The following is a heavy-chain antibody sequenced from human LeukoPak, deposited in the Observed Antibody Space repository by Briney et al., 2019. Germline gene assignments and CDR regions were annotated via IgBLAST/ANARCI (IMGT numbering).Heavy chain of an antibody. J-gene: IGHJ6*02. CDR1: GFTFDDYA. CDR3: AKDIAAAGTMVGMDV. CDR2: ISWNSGSI. V-gene: IGHV3-9*01. Sequence: GGSLRLSCAASGFTFDDYAMHWVRQAPGKGLEWVSGISWNSGSIGYADSVKGRFTISRDNAKNSLYLQMNSLRAEDTALYYCAKDIAAAGTMVGMDVWGQGTTVTVSS. D-gene: IGHD6-13*01.